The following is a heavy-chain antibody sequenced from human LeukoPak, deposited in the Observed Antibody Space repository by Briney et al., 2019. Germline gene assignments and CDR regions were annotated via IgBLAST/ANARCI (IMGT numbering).Heavy chain of an antibody. CDR2: ISSSSSYI. Sequence: GGSLRLSCAASGFTFSSYSMNWDRQAPGKGLEWVSSISSSSSYIYYADSVKGRFTISRDNAKNSLYLQMNSLRAEDTAVYYCASQIHYDILTGTVDYWGQGTLVTVSS. CDR3: ASQIHYDILTGTVDY. V-gene: IGHV3-21*01. J-gene: IGHJ4*02. D-gene: IGHD3-9*01. CDR1: GFTFSSYS.